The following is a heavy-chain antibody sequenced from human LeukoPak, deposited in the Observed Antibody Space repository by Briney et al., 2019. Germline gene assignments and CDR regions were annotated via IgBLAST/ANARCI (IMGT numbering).Heavy chain of an antibody. V-gene: IGHV4-30-2*01. CDR2: IYHSGST. D-gene: IGHD1-26*01. J-gene: IGHJ4*02. Sequence: PSQTLSLTCAVSGGSISSGGYSWSWIRQLPGKGLEWIGYIYHSGSTYYNPSLKSRVTISVDRSKNQFSLKLSSVTAADTAVYYCARAGGSYLDYWGQGTLVTVSS. CDR1: GGSISSGGYS. CDR3: ARAGGSYLDY.